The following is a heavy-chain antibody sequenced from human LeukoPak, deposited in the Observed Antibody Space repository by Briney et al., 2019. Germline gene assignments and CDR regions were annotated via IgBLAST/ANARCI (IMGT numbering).Heavy chain of an antibody. V-gene: IGHV4-59*01. CDR3: AGASLYYDSSGQRTFDI. Sequence: SETLSLTCTVSGGSISSYYWNWIRQPPGKGLEWIGYIYYSGGTNYNPSLKSRVTISLDTFKNQFSLKLSSVTAAATAVYYCAGASLYYDSSGQRTFDIWGQGTMVTVSS. J-gene: IGHJ3*02. CDR1: GGSISSYY. D-gene: IGHD3-22*01. CDR2: IYYSGGT.